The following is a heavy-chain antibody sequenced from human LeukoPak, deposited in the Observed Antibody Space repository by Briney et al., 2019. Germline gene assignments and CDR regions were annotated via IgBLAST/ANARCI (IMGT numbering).Heavy chain of an antibody. CDR2: SGNT. D-gene: IGHD3-10*01. Sequence: SETLSLTCTVSSGSISSYYWSWIRQPPGRGLEWIGYSGNTNYNPSLKSRVTISVDTSKNQFSLKLSSVTAADTAVYYCARAQMVRGIIIKVFWYFDLWGRGTLVTVSS. CDR1: SGSISSYY. J-gene: IGHJ2*01. V-gene: IGHV4-59*01. CDR3: ARAQMVRGIIIKVFWYFDL.